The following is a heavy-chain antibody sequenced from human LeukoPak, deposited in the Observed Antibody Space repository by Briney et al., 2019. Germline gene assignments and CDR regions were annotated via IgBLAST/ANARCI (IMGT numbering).Heavy chain of an antibody. J-gene: IGHJ3*02. V-gene: IGHV1-69*04. CDR1: GGTFSSYA. Sequence: SVKVSCKTSGGTFSSYAFSWVRQAPGQGLEWMGRIIPIISIVNYAQKFRGRVTITADRSTSTAYMEVSSLTSEDTAVYYCARGPLGGAFDIWGQGTMVTVSS. CDR2: IIPIISIV. CDR3: ARGPLGGAFDI. D-gene: IGHD3-16*01.